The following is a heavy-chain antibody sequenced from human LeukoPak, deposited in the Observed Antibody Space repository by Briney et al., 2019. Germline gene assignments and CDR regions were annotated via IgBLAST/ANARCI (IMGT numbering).Heavy chain of an antibody. Sequence: PGGSLRLSGAASGFTFSSYGMSWVRQAPGKGLEWVSAISGSGGSTYYADSVKGRFTISRDNSKNTLYLQMNSLRAEDTAVYYCARGGDFWSGYSRGYYMDVWGKGTTVTVSS. J-gene: IGHJ6*03. CDR3: ARGGDFWSGYSRGYYMDV. D-gene: IGHD3-3*01. V-gene: IGHV3-23*01. CDR1: GFTFSSYG. CDR2: ISGSGGST.